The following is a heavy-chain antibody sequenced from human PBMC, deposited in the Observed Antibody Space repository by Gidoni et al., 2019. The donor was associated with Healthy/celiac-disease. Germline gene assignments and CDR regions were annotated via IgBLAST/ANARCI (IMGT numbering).Heavy chain of an antibody. Sequence: EVQLLEPGGGLVQPGGSLRLSCAASGFTFSSHAMSWVRQAPGKGLEWVSAISGSGGSTYYADSVKGRFTISRDNSKNTLYLQMNSLRAEDTAVYYCAKGVSDPYCSGGSCNLFDYWGQGTLVTVSS. CDR1: GFTFSSHA. CDR2: ISGSGGST. D-gene: IGHD2-15*01. J-gene: IGHJ4*02. V-gene: IGHV3-23*01. CDR3: AKGVSDPYCSGGSCNLFDY.